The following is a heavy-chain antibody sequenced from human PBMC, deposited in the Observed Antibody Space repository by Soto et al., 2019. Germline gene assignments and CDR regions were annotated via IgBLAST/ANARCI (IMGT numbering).Heavy chain of an antibody. CDR2: INPRGGST. Sequence: QVQLVQSGAEVQKPGASVKVSCKASGYTFTSYYMHWVRQAPGRGLAWMGIINPRGGSTSYAQKFQGRGTMTRDTSTSTVYMELSRLRSEDTAVYYGASGYSGYDAGNYYFDYWGQGTLVTVSS. V-gene: IGHV1-46*03. J-gene: IGHJ4*02. CDR1: GYTFTSYY. CDR3: ASGYSGYDAGNYYFDY. D-gene: IGHD5-12*01.